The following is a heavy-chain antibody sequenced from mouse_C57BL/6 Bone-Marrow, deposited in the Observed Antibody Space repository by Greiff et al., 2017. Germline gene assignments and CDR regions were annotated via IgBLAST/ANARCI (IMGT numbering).Heavy chain of an antibody. V-gene: IGHV1-53*01. CDR3: ARSHYYGGDFDY. J-gene: IGHJ2*01. CDR2: INPSNGGT. CDR1: GYTFTSYW. D-gene: IGHD1-2*01. Sequence: QVQLQQPGTELVKPGASVKLSCKASGYTFTSYWMHWVKQRPGQGLEWIGNINPSNGGTNYNEKFKSKGTLTVDKSSSTAYMQLSSLTSEDSVVYYCARSHYYGGDFDYWGQGTTLTVSS.